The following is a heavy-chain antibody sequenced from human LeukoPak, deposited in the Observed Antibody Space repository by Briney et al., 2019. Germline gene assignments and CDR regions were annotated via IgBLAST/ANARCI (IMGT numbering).Heavy chain of an antibody. CDR1: GGSISSISSNNYH. CDR2: INHSGST. CDR3: ARVSWNYGVCDY. V-gene: IGHV4-39*07. Sequence: SETLSLTCIVSGGSISSISSNNYHWGWIRQPPGKGLEWIGEINHSGSTNYNPSLKSRVTISVDTSKNQFSLKLSSVTAADTAVYYCARVSWNYGVCDYWGQGTLVTVSS. J-gene: IGHJ4*02. D-gene: IGHD1-7*01.